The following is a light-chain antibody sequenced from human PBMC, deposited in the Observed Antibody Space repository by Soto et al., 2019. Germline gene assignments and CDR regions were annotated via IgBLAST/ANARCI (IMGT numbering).Light chain of an antibody. CDR3: GADHGSGSTSRKGV. V-gene: IGLV9-49*01. CDR2: VGTGGIVG. J-gene: IGLJ3*02. Sequence: QSVLTQPPSASASLGASVTLTCTLSSGYSNYKVDWYQQRPGKGPRFVMRVGTGGIVGSKGDGIPDRFSVLGSGLNRYLTIKNIQEEDESDYHCGADHGSGSTSRKGVFGGGTKLTVL. CDR1: SGYSNYK.